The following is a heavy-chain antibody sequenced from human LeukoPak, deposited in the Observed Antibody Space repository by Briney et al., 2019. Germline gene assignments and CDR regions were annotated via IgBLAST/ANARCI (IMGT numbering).Heavy chain of an antibody. CDR3: AREGTNNLGAFDI. V-gene: IGHV3-7*03. D-gene: IGHD7-27*01. CDR1: GFTFSSYW. Sequence: GGSLRLSCEASGFTFSSYWMSWVRQAPGKGLEWVANIKQDGSEKYYVDSVKGRFTISRDNAKNSLYLQMNSLRAEDTALYYCAREGTNNLGAFDIWGQGAMVTVSS. J-gene: IGHJ3*02. CDR2: IKQDGSEK.